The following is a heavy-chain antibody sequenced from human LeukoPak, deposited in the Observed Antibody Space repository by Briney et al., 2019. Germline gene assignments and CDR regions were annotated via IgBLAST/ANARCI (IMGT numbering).Heavy chain of an antibody. J-gene: IGHJ4*02. Sequence: GGSLRLSCAASGFNFSSYWMSWVRQAPGKGLEWVANIKRDGSEKYYVDSVKGRFTISRDNAKNSLYMQMNSLRAEDTAVYYCARDHSSGWFSDYWGQGTLVTVSS. CDR1: GFNFSSYW. CDR2: IKRDGSEK. V-gene: IGHV3-7*01. CDR3: ARDHSSGWFSDY. D-gene: IGHD6-19*01.